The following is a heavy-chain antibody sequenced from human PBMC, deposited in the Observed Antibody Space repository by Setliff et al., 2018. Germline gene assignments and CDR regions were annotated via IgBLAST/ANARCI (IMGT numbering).Heavy chain of an antibody. CDR2: IYYSGST. J-gene: IGHJ6*04. CDR3: ARLVCSSGSGGFYSYYYAMDV. D-gene: IGHD2-2*01. CDR1: GGSISSHY. V-gene: IGHV4-59*11. Sequence: SETLSLTCTVSGGSISSHYWSWIRQPPGKGLEWIGYIYYSGSTNYNPSLKSRVTISVDTSKNQFSLKLSSVTAADTAVYYCARLVCSSGSGGFYSYYYAMDVWGKGTTVTGSS.